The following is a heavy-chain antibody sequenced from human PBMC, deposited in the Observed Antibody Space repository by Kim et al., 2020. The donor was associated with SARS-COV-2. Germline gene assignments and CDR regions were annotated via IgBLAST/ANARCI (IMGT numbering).Heavy chain of an antibody. D-gene: IGHD3-22*01. CDR1: GYTFTSYY. V-gene: IGHV1-46*01. Sequence: ASVKVSCKASGYTFTSYYMHWVRQAPGQGLEWMGIINPSGGSTSYAQKFQGRVTMTRDTSTSTVYMELSSLRSEDTAVYYCARALKNSYYYDSSGYYFLDYWGQGTLVTVSS. CDR3: ARALKNSYYYDSSGYYFLDY. J-gene: IGHJ4*02. CDR2: INPSGGST.